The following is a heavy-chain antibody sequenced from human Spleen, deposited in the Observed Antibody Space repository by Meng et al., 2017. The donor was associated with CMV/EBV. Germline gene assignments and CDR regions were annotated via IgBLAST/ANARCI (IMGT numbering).Heavy chain of an antibody. J-gene: IGHJ5*02. CDR1: FACSDSY. CDR3: AREARLYSGAYWGNWFDT. CDR2: ISSGGSTV. Sequence: FACSDSYMSWIRQAPGQGLEWISCISSGGSTVYYADSVKGRFTISRDNAENSLYLQMNSLRVEDTAVYYCAREARLYSGAYWGNWFDTWGQGTLVTVSS. V-gene: IGHV3-11*01. D-gene: IGHD1-26*01.